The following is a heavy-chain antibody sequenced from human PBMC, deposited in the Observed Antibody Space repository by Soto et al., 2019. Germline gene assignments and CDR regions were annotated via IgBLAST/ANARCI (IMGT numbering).Heavy chain of an antibody. CDR1: GFTFSSYA. Sequence: GGSLRLSCAASGFTFSSYAMHWVRQAPGKGLEWVAVISYDGSNKYYADSVKGRFTISRDNSKNTLYLQMNSLRAEDTAVYYCARDPYSSYERSHDYWGQGTLVTVSS. CDR3: ARDPYSSYERSHDY. CDR2: ISYDGSNK. J-gene: IGHJ4*02. V-gene: IGHV3-30-3*01. D-gene: IGHD6-6*01.